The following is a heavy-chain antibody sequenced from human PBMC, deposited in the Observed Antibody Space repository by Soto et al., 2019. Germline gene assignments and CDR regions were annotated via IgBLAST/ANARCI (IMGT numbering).Heavy chain of an antibody. CDR3: ARDCPLSHGGYGSGSPDY. V-gene: IGHV3-33*01. J-gene: IGHJ4*02. D-gene: IGHD3-10*01. CDR1: GFTFSSYG. CDR2: IWYDGSNK. Sequence: GGSLRLSCAASGFTFSSYGMHWVRQAPGKGLEWVAVIWYDGSNKYYADSVKGRFTISRDNSKNTLYLQMNSLRAEDTAVYYCARDCPLSHGGYGSGSPDYWGQGTLVTVSS.